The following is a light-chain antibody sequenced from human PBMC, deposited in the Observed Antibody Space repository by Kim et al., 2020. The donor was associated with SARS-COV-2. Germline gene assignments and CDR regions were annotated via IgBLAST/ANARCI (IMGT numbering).Light chain of an antibody. CDR2: KND. J-gene: IGLJ3*02. CDR3: ASWDDSLNGFWA. CDR1: NSNIGTNS. Sequence: QSVLTQPPSASGTPGQRVTISCSGSNSNIGTNSVSWYQQFAGTAPKLLIFKNDHRPSGVPDRFSGSKSGTSASLAISGLQSEDEADYYCASWDDSLNGFWAFGGGTQLTVL. V-gene: IGLV1-44*01.